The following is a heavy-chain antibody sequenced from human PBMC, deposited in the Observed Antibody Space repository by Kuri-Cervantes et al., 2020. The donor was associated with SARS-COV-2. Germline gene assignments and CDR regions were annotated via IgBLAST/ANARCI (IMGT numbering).Heavy chain of an antibody. D-gene: IGHD2-15*01. CDR2: IYYSGKT. CDR3: AWGSGGSSQTY. Sequence: ESLKISCTVSGGSISSSTYYWGWFRQPPGKGLEWIGSIYYSGKTYYNPSLKSRFTMSVDTSKNQFSLKLSSVTAADTAVYYCAWGSGGSSQTYWGQGTLVTVSS. J-gene: IGHJ4*02. CDR1: GGSISSSTYY. V-gene: IGHV4-39*01.